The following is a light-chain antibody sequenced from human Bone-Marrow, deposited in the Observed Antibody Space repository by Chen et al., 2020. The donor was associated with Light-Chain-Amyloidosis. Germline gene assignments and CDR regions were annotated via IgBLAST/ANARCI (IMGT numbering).Light chain of an antibody. V-gene: IGKV3-20*01. J-gene: IGKJ1*01. CDR3: QQYASAPWT. CDR2: DAS. Sequence: EIVLTQSPGTLSLSPGERATLSCRASPSLSSRYLAGYQQKLGQSPRLLIYDASSRATGIPDRFSGSESGTDFTLTISRLEAEDFAVYYCQQYASAPWTFGQGNKVGMK. CDR1: PSLSSRY.